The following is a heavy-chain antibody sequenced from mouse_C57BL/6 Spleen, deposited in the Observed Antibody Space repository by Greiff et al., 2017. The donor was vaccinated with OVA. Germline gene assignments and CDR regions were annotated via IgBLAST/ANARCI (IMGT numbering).Heavy chain of an antibody. CDR3: ARPAQVYYFDY. J-gene: IGHJ2*01. CDR1: GYAFSSSW. V-gene: IGHV1-82*01. CDR2: IYPGDGDT. D-gene: IGHD3-2*02. Sequence: QVQLQQSGPELVKPGASVKISCKASGYAFSSSWMNWVKQRPGKGLEWIGRIYPGDGDTNYNGKFKGKATLTADKSSSTAYMQLSSLTSEDSAVYFCARPAQVYYFDYWGQGTTLTVSS.